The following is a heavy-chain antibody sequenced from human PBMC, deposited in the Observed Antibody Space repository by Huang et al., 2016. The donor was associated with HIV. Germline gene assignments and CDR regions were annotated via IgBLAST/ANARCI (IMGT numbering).Heavy chain of an antibody. D-gene: IGHD3-22*01. V-gene: IGHV1-69*01. CDR2: LVPILVSA. Sequence: QVHLVQSGAEVKKPGSSVKVSCKASGNSFTSLPINWVRQAPGQGLEGMGGLVPILVSATYAQKFRGRGTISADGSTRTSYMGLSSLRSDDTAVYYCATSTPMLGESGGWSGKVVITENVPYVDWGQGTLVTVSS. CDR1: GNSFTSLP. CDR3: ATSTPMLGESGGWSGKVVITENVPYVD. J-gene: IGHJ4*02.